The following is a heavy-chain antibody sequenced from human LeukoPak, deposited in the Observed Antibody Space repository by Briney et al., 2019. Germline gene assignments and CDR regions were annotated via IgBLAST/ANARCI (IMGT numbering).Heavy chain of an antibody. D-gene: IGHD3-3*01. Sequence: APVKVSCKASGYTFTSYGISWVRQAPGQGLEWMGWISAYNGNTNYAQKLQGRVTMTTDTSTSTAYMELRSLRSDDTAVYYCARSYYDFWSGYYNYYFDYWGQGTLVTVSS. CDR1: GYTFTSYG. CDR2: ISAYNGNT. J-gene: IGHJ4*02. CDR3: ARSYYDFWSGYYNYYFDY. V-gene: IGHV1-18*01.